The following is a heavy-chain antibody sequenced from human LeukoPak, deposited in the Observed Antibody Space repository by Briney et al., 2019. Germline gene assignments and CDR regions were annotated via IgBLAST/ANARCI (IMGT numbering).Heavy chain of an antibody. V-gene: IGHV1-69*05. CDR3: ARNIWGENWFDP. D-gene: IGHD3-16*01. CDR1: GGTFISYA. J-gene: IGHJ5*02. CDR2: IIPIFGTA. Sequence: GASVKVSCKASGGTFISYAISWVRQAPGQGLEWMGGIIPIFGTANYAQKFQGRVTITTDESTSTAYMELSSLRSEDTAVYYCARNIWGENWFDPWGQGTLVTVSS.